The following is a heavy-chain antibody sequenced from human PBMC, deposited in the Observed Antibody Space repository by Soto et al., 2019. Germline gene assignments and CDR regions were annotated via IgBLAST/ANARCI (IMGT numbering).Heavy chain of an antibody. V-gene: IGHV3-23*01. D-gene: IGHD6-19*01. CDR2: IGGDAVTT. J-gene: IGHJ6*02. CDR1: GFSFGSYS. CDR3: AKALYSSTYSRGMDV. Sequence: GGSLRLSCAASGFSFGSYSMTWVRQAPGKGLEWVSVIGGDAVTTYYADSVKGQFTVSRDNSKNTVHLQMNSLRAEDTAVYYCAKALYSSTYSRGMDVWGQGTTVTVSS.